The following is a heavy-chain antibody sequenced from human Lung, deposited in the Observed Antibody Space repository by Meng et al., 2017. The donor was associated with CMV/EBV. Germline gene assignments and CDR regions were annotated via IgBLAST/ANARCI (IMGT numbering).Heavy chain of an antibody. J-gene: IGHJ4*02. CDR1: GLTFNNSA. D-gene: IGHD1-26*01. V-gene: IGHV1-69*05. CDR2: IIPFLGTS. CDR3: ARTRGSYYASALDH. Sequence: AVTVSCXASGLTFNNSAISWLRQATGQGPEWMGGIIPFLGTSHYAQNFQCRLLMTTDESTTTAYMELSSLKSEDTALYYCARTRGSYYASALDHWGQGTLVTVSS.